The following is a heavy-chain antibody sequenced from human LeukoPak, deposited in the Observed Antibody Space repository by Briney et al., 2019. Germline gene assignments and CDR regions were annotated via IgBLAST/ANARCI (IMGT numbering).Heavy chain of an antibody. CDR1: GFTFSDYY. Sequence: GGSLRVSCAASGFTFSDYYMSWIRQAPGKGLEWVSYISSSGINTHYADSVKGRFTISRDNAKNSVYLQMNSLSVEDTAMFYCVKGGSRYNSGYYYLSYYFDYWGQGIMVTVSS. J-gene: IGHJ4*02. CDR3: VKGGSRYNSGYYYLSYYFDY. V-gene: IGHV3-11*04. CDR2: ISSSGINT. D-gene: IGHD3-22*01.